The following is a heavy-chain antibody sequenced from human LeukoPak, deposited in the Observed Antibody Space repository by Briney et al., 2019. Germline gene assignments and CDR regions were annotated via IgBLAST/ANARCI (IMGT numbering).Heavy chain of an antibody. D-gene: IGHD3-10*01. V-gene: IGHV3-23*01. Sequence: PGGSLRLSCAASGFTFSSYAMSWVRQAPGKGLEWVSAISGSGGSTYYADSVKGRFTISRDNSKYTLYLQMNSLRAEDTAVYYCAKTLMVRGVRFDYWGQGTLVTVSS. CDR2: ISGSGGST. CDR1: GFTFSSYA. J-gene: IGHJ4*02. CDR3: AKTLMVRGVRFDY.